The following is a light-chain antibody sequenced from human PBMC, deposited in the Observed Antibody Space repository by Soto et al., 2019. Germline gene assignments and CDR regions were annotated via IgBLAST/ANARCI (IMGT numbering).Light chain of an antibody. CDR1: SSNIGAGYD. CDR2: INI. J-gene: IGLJ1*01. CDR3: QSYDSSLSGYV. Sequence: QSVLTQPPSVSGAPGQRVTISCTGSSSNIGAGYDVHWYQQLPGTAPKLLIFININRPSGVPDRFSGSKSGTSASLAITGLRAEDEADYYCQSYDSSLSGYVFGTGTQLTVL. V-gene: IGLV1-40*01.